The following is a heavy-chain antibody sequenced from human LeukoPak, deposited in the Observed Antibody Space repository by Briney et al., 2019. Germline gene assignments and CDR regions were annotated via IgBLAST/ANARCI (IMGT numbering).Heavy chain of an antibody. J-gene: IGHJ4*02. Sequence: GGSLRLSCAASRFTFSIYAMTWVRQAPGKGLEWVSAISGSGGSTYYADSVKGRFTISRDNSKNTLYLQMNSLRAEDTAVYYCARGSDFWSGYCFDYWGQGTLVTVSS. CDR2: ISGSGGST. CDR3: ARGSDFWSGYCFDY. D-gene: IGHD3-3*01. V-gene: IGHV3-23*01. CDR1: RFTFSIYA.